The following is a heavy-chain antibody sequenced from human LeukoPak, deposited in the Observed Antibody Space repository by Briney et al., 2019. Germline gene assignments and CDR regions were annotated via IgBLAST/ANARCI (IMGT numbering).Heavy chain of an antibody. CDR1: GFTVSSNS. Sequence: GGSLRLSCAASGFTVSSNSMNWVRQAPGKGLEWVSVIYSGGSTYYADSVKGRFTISRDNSKNTLYLQMNSLRAEDTAVYYCVRTEYSSGWTHDSWGQGTLATVSS. D-gene: IGHD6-19*01. CDR3: VRTEYSSGWTHDS. V-gene: IGHV3-53*01. CDR2: IYSGGST. J-gene: IGHJ4*02.